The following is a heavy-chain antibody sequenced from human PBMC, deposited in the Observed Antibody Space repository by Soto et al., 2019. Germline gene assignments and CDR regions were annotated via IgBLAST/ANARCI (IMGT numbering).Heavy chain of an antibody. CDR1: GFSFSSYG. CDR2: ISYDGSLK. CDR3: AKDRGDTAMAIFDY. Sequence: QVQLVESGGGVVQPGRSLRLSCAASGFSFSSYGMHWVRQAPGKGLEWVAVISYDGSLKYYADSVKGRFTISRDNSENTLYLQMKSLRAEDTAVYYCAKDRGDTAMAIFDYWGQGTLVTVSS. D-gene: IGHD5-18*01. V-gene: IGHV3-30*18. J-gene: IGHJ4*02.